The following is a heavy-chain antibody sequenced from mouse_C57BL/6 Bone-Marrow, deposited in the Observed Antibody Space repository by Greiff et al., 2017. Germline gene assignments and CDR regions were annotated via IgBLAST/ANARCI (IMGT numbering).Heavy chain of an antibody. J-gene: IGHJ1*03. V-gene: IGHV1-72*01. CDR1: GYTFTSYW. CDR2: IDPNSGGT. D-gene: IGHD1-1*02. Sequence: QVQLQQPGAELVKPGASVKLSCKASGYTFTSYWMHWVKQRPGRGLEWIGRIDPNSGGTKYNEKFKSKATLTVDKPSSPAYMQLSSLTSEDSAVYYCAKVAARNWYFDVWGTGTTVTVSS. CDR3: AKVAARNWYFDV.